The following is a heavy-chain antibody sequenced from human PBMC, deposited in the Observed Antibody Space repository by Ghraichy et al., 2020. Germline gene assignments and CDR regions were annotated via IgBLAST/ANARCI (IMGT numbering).Heavy chain of an antibody. CDR1: GFTFSNSW. CDR3: ARGFGKGTVDF. CDR2: TNQDGRQK. J-gene: IGHJ4*02. D-gene: IGHD1-1*01. V-gene: IGHV3-7*03. Sequence: GVLRLSCAPSGFTFSNSWMIWVRQAPGKGLQWVANTNQDGRQKYHVDSVKGRFTISRDNAKNSLYLQMNSLRVEDTGLYYCARGFGKGTVDFWGQGTLVTVSS.